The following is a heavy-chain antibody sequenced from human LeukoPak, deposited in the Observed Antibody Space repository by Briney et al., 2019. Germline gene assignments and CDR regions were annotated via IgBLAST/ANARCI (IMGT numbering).Heavy chain of an antibody. CDR1: GYTFTSYG. D-gene: IGHD2-2*01. CDR3: ARGRKYQLLSSWDYYGMDV. CDR2: ISAYNGNT. Sequence: ASVKVSCKASGYTFTSYGISWVRQAPGQGLEWMGLISAYNGNTNYAQKLQGRVTMTTDTSTSTAYMELRSLRSDDTAVYYCARGRKYQLLSSWDYYGMDVWGQGTTVTVSS. J-gene: IGHJ6*02. V-gene: IGHV1-18*01.